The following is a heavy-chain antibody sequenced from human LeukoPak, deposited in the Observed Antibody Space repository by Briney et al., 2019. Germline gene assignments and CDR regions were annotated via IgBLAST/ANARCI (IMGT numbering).Heavy chain of an antibody. CDR1: GFTFSSYW. CDR2: INSDGSST. CDR3: ARESIVAVAGDV. J-gene: IGHJ6*02. D-gene: IGHD6-19*01. V-gene: IGHV3-74*01. Sequence: PGGSLRLSCAASGFTFSSYWMHWVRQAPGKGLVWVSRINSDGSSTSYADSVKGRFTISRDNAKNTLYLQMNSLRAEDTAVYYCARESIVAVAGDVWGQGTTVTVSS.